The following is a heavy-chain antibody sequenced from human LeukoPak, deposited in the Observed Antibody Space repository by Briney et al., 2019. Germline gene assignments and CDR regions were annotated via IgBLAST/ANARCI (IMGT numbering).Heavy chain of an antibody. CDR2: INHSGDT. Sequence: SETLSLTCAVYGESFSGYYWSWIRQPPGKGLEWIGEINHSGDTNYNPSLKSRVTISVDTSKNQFSLKVSSVTAADTAVYYCARVDYGDYSKYFDYWSQGTLVTVSS. D-gene: IGHD4-17*01. J-gene: IGHJ4*02. CDR1: GESFSGYY. V-gene: IGHV4-34*01. CDR3: ARVDYGDYSKYFDY.